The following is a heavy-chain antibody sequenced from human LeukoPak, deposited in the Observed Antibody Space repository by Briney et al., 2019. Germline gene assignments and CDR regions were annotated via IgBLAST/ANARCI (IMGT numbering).Heavy chain of an antibody. D-gene: IGHD5-12*01. Sequence: PGGSLRLSCADSGFLFSNSWMAWVRQAPGRGLEWLANINQDGSAKTCVDSVKGRFTISRDNAKNSLYLQMNSLRAEDTAMYYCARDSGYNALDYWGQGTLVTVSS. J-gene: IGHJ4*02. CDR1: GFLFSNSW. CDR2: INQDGSAK. V-gene: IGHV3-7*05. CDR3: ARDSGYNALDY.